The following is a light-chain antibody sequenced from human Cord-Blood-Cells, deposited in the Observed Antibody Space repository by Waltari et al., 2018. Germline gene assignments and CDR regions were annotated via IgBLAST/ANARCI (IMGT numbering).Light chain of an antibody. V-gene: IGLV2-14*03. CDR3: SSYTSSSTYV. CDR2: DVS. CDR1: SSDVGGYHY. J-gene: IGLJ1*01. Sequence: QSALTQPFSVSGSPGQSITISCTGTSSDVGGYHYVSWYQQHPGKAPKLLIYDVSNRPSGVSNRFSGSKSGNTASLTISGLQAEDEADYYCSSYTSSSTYVFGTGTKVTVL.